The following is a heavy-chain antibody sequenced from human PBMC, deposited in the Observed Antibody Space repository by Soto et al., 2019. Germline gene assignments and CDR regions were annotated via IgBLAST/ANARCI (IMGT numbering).Heavy chain of an antibody. V-gene: IGHV3-11*01. CDR2: ISSSGSTI. CDR3: ARDLPRYSSSWKSYAFDS. J-gene: IGHJ3*02. CDR1: GFTFSDYY. D-gene: IGHD6-13*01. Sequence: GGSLRLSCAASGFTFSDYYMSWIRQAPGKGLEWVSYISSSGSTIYYADSVKGRFAISRDNAKNSLYLQMNSLRAEDTAVYYCARDLPRYSSSWKSYAFDSWGQGTRVTVSS.